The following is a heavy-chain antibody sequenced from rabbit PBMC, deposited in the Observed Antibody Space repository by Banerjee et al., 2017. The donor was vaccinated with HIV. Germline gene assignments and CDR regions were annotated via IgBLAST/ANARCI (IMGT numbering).Heavy chain of an antibody. D-gene: IGHD4-1*01. CDR2: IDAGSKGST. CDR1: GFSFSNKYV. J-gene: IGHJ4*01. V-gene: IGHV1S45*01. Sequence: QQQLVESGGGLVKPGASLTLTCTASGFSFSNKYVMCWVRQAPGKGLEWIACIDAGSKGSTYYASWAKGRFTISKTSSTTVTLQMTSLTAADMATYFCARDGSGWGANFNLWGPGTLVTVS. CDR3: ARDGSGWGANFNL.